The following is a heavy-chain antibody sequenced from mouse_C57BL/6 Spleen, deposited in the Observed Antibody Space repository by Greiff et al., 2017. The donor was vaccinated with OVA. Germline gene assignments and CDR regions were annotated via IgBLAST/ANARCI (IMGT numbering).Heavy chain of an antibody. V-gene: IGHV5-6*01. J-gene: IGHJ4*01. CDR2: ISSGGSYT. CDR3: ARQGGYEAMDY. CDR1: GFTFSSYG. Sequence: EVQGVESGGDLVKPGGSLKLSCAASGFTFSSYGMSWVRQTPDKRLEWVATISSGGSYTYYPDSVKGRFTISRDNAKNTLYLQMSSLKSEDTAMYYCARQGGYEAMDYWGQGTSVTVSS.